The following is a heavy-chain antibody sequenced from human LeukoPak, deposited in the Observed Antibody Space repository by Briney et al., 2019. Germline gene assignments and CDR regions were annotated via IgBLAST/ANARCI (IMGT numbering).Heavy chain of an antibody. CDR3: AKDLYYYDSSGYLDY. D-gene: IGHD3-22*01. J-gene: IGHJ4*02. V-gene: IGHV3-23*01. CDR1: GFTFSSFA. Sequence: GSLRLSCAASGFTFSSFAVNWVRQAPGKGLEWVPAISGSGGSTYYADSVKGRFTISRDNSKNTLYLQMNSLRAEDTAVYYCAKDLYYYDSSGYLDYWGQGTLVTVSS. CDR2: ISGSGGST.